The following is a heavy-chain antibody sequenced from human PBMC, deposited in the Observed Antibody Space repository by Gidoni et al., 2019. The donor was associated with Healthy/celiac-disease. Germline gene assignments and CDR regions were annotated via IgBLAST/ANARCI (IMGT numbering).Heavy chain of an antibody. Sequence: QVTLRESGPALVQPTQPLPLTCTFSGFSLSTTGMCVSWIRPPPGQALEWLELIDWDDDKYYSTSLKTRLTISKDTSKNQVVLTMTNMDPVDTATYYCARAILAAAGTNYYHYDGMDVWGQGTTVTVSS. V-gene: IGHV2-70*01. D-gene: IGHD6-13*01. CDR1: GFSLSTTGMC. J-gene: IGHJ6*02. CDR3: ARAILAAAGTNYYHYDGMDV. CDR2: IDWDDDK.